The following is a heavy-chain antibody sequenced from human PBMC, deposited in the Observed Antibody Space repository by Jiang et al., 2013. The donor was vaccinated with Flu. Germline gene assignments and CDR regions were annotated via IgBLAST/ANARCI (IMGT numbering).Heavy chain of an antibody. CDR1: GFSLSTSGVG. D-gene: IGHD6-19*01. Sequence: KPTQTLTLTCTFSGFSLSTSGVGVGWIRQPPGKALEWLALIYWDDDKRYSPSLKSRLTITKDTSKNQVVLTMTNMDPVDTATYYCAHYPLSGIAVAPLAFDIWGQGTMVTVSS. V-gene: IGHV2-5*02. J-gene: IGHJ3*02. CDR3: AHYPLSGIAVAPLAFDI. CDR2: IYWDDDK.